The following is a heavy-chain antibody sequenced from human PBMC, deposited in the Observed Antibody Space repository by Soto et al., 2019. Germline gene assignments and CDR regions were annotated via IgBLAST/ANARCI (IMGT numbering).Heavy chain of an antibody. V-gene: IGHV1-18*01. CDR3: ARDRRYSRSWYSSGY. CDR1: GYTFTSYG. Sequence: QVQLVQSGAEVKKPGASVKVSCKASGYTFTSYGISWVRQAPGQGLERMGWISAYNGNTNNAQKLQGRVTMTTDTSTSTAYMELRSLRSDDTAVYYCARDRRYSRSWYSSGYWGQGTLVTVSS. D-gene: IGHD6-13*01. J-gene: IGHJ4*02. CDR2: ISAYNGNT.